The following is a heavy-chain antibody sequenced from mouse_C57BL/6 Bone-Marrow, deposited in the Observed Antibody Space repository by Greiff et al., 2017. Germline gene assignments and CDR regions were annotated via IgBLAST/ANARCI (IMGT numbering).Heavy chain of an antibody. J-gene: IGHJ3*01. V-gene: IGHV1-69*01. Sequence: QVQLQQSGAELVMPGASVKLSCKASGYTFTSYWMHWVKQRPGQGLEWIGEIDPSDSYTNYNQKFKGKSTLTVDKSSSTAYMQLSSLTSEDSAVYYCAREAYGSSYLAYWGQGTLVTVSA. D-gene: IGHD1-1*01. CDR1: GYTFTSYW. CDR3: AREAYGSSYLAY. CDR2: IDPSDSYT.